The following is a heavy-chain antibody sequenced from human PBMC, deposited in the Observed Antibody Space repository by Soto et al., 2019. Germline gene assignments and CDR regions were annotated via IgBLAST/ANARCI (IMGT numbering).Heavy chain of an antibody. CDR1: GYSLTSYW. J-gene: IGHJ3*02. CDR2: IYPGDSDT. CDR3: ARRAYLQGVRAFDI. D-gene: IGHD1-1*01. V-gene: IGHV5-51*01. Sequence: HGESLKISCKGSGYSLTSYWIGWVRQMPGKGLEWMGIIYPGDSDTRYSPSFQGQVTISADKSISTAYLQWSSLKASDTAMYYCARRAYLQGVRAFDIWGQGSMVTVSS.